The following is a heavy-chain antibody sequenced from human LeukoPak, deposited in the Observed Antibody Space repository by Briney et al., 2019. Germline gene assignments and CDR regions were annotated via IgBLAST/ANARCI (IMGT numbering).Heavy chain of an antibody. Sequence: ASVKVSCKASGYTFASYGISWVRQAPGQGLEWMGWISAYNGATNYAQKFQGRVTMTTDTSTSTAYMELRSLRSDDTAVYYCARDRRSGPSYFDHWGQGTLVTVSS. V-gene: IGHV1-18*01. CDR2: ISAYNGAT. J-gene: IGHJ4*02. D-gene: IGHD6-25*01. CDR3: ARDRRSGPSYFDH. CDR1: GYTFASYG.